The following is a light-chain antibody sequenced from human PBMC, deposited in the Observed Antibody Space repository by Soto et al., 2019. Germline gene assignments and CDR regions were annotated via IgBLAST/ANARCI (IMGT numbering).Light chain of an antibody. CDR1: QSLLYSSNNKNY. V-gene: IGKV4-1*01. CDR2: WAS. Sequence: DIVMTQSPDSLAVSLGERATINCKSSQSLLYSSNNKNYLAWYQQKSGQPPKLLIYWASTRESGVPDRFSGSGSGTDFTLTISSLQAEDVAVYYCQKYYSTPTPPTFGQVTKLEIK. J-gene: IGKJ2*01. CDR3: QKYYSTPTPPT.